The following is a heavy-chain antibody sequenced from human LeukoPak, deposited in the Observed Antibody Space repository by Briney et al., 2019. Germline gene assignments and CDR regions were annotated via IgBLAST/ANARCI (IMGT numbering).Heavy chain of an antibody. Sequence: GGSLRLSCVGSGFTSIAYALTWVRQAPGKGLEWVSAISGSGGSTYYADSVKGRFTISRDNSKNTLYLQMNSLRAEDTAVYYCAKGDGYSPFDYWGQGALVTVSS. CDR3: AKGDGYSPFDY. CDR2: ISGSGGST. V-gene: IGHV3-23*01. CDR1: GFTSIAYA. D-gene: IGHD5-24*01. J-gene: IGHJ4*02.